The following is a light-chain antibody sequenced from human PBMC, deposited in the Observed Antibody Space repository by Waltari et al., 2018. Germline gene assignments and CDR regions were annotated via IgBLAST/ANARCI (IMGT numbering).Light chain of an antibody. J-gene: IGLJ3*02. Sequence: QSALTQPTSVSGSPGQSITISCTGTSRDVGFYNYFSWYQQYPGKVPPLLIYDVSDRPSGVLSRVSGTKSGNTASLTISGLQANDEADYYCNSYTGSSSWVFGGGTKLTVL. CDR3: NSYTGSSSWV. CDR1: SRDVGFYNY. CDR2: DVS. V-gene: IGLV2-14*01.